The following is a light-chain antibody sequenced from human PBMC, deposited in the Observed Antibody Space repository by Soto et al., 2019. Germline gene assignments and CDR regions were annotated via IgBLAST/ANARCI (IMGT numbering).Light chain of an antibody. Sequence: EIVLTQSPGTLSLSPGEGATLSCRASQSLSINDLAWYQQKPGQAPRLLVYGASSRAAGVPDRFSGSGSGTDFALAISRLEPEDFGVYYCQQFRRLPWTFGQGAKVEVK. CDR3: QQFRRLPWT. CDR2: GAS. CDR1: QSLSIND. V-gene: IGKV3-20*01. J-gene: IGKJ1*01.